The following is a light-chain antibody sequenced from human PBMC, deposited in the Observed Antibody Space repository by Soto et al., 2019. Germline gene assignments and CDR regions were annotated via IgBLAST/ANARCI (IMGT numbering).Light chain of an antibody. CDR3: QQTTTFPLT. Sequence: DIQMTQSPSSVSASVGDRVTITCRASQGVSTWLTWYQQKPGKAPNLLIYTASSLQSGVPSRFSGSGSGTDCTLTISSLQPEDFATYYCQQTTTFPLTFGGGTKVEI. J-gene: IGKJ4*01. CDR2: TAS. V-gene: IGKV1D-12*01. CDR1: QGVSTW.